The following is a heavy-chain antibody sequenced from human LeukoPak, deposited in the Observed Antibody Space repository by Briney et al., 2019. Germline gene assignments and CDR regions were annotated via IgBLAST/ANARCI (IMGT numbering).Heavy chain of an antibody. J-gene: IGHJ4*02. CDR3: ARGGGGSGSFDY. CDR1: GGTFSSYA. Sequence: GSSVKVSRKASGGTFSSYAISWVRQAPGQGLEWMGRIIPIFGTANYAQNFQGRVTITADKSTSTAYMELSSLRSEDTAVYYCARGGGGSGSFDYWGQGTLVTVSS. CDR2: IIPIFGTA. V-gene: IGHV1-69*06. D-gene: IGHD3-22*01.